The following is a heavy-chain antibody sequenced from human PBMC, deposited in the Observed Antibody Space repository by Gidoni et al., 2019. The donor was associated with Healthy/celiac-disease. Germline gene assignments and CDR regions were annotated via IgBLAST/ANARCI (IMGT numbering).Heavy chain of an antibody. D-gene: IGHD3-3*01. CDR3: DKDGRNYDFWTPIDY. V-gene: IGHV3-30*18. Sequence: SGGGVVQPGRSLRLSCAASGFTFSSYGMHWVRQAPGKGLEWVAVISYDGSKKYYADSVKGRFTISRDNAKKTLYLQMNSLRAEDTAVYYWDKDGRNYDFWTPIDYWGQGTLVTVSS. J-gene: IGHJ4*02. CDR1: GFTFSSYG. CDR2: ISYDGSKK.